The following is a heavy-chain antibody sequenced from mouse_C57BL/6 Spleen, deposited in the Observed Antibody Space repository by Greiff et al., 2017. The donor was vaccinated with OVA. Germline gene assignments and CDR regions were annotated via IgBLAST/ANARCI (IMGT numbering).Heavy chain of an antibody. CDR1: GFTFNTYA. CDR2: IRSKSSNYAT. Sequence: EVQLVESGGGLVQPKGSLKLSCAASGFTFNTYAMHWVRQAPGKGLEWVARIRSKSSNYATYYADSVKDRFTISRDDSQSMLYLQMNNLKTEDTAMYYCVGDGYYSNGYAMDYWGQGTSVTVSS. D-gene: IGHD2-5*01. V-gene: IGHV10-3*01. J-gene: IGHJ4*01. CDR3: VGDGYYSNGYAMDY.